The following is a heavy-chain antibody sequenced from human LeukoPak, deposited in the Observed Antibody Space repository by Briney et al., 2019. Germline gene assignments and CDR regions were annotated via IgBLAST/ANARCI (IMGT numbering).Heavy chain of an antibody. CDR2: INHSGGT. CDR3: AKVTAYTIEDYFDY. V-gene: IGHV4-34*01. J-gene: IGHJ4*02. Sequence: SETLSLTCAVYGGSFSGYYWSWIRQPPGKGLEWIGEINHSGGTNYNPSLKRRVTISVKTSNNQFSLKLRSVTAADTAVYYRAKVTAYTIEDYFDYWGQGTLVTVSS. CDR1: GGSFSGYY. D-gene: IGHD2-2*02.